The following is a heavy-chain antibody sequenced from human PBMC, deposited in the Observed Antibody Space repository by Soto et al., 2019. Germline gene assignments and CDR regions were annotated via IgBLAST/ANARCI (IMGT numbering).Heavy chain of an antibody. CDR1: GFTFSRHA. CDR3: AKVGYYDFWGVAKNWFDP. CDR2: ISGSGGST. D-gene: IGHD3-3*01. V-gene: IGHV3-23*01. Sequence: EVQLLESGGGLVQPGGSPRLSCAASGFTFSRHAISWVRQAPGKGLEWVSAISGSGGSTYYADSVRGRFTISRDNSKNTLYLQMNSLRAEDTAVYYCAKVGYYDFWGVAKNWFDPWGQGTLVTVSS. J-gene: IGHJ5*02.